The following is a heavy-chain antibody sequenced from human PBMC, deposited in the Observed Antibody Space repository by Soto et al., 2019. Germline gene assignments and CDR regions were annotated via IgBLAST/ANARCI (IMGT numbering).Heavy chain of an antibody. CDR2: IIRDGSST. CDR1: GFTFSSYW. V-gene: IGHV3-74*01. Sequence: EVQLVESGGGLVQPGGSLRLACAASGFTFSSYWMHWVRQAPGKGLVWISRIIRDGSSTNYADSVKGRFTISRDNAKNTLYLEINSLSADDTPVYFCGRGGSGIYGMDIWGQGTTVIVSS. CDR3: GRGGSGIYGMDI. D-gene: IGHD6-13*01. J-gene: IGHJ6*02.